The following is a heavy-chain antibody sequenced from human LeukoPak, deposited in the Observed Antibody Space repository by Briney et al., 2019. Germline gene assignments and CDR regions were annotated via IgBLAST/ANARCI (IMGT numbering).Heavy chain of an antibody. J-gene: IGHJ3*02. CDR1: GFTFSRYS. Sequence: PGGSLRLSCAASGFTFSRYSMNWVRQAPGKGLEWVSSISSSSSYIYYADSVKGRFTISRDNAKNSLYLQMNSLRAEDTAVYYCASDTDYYDSSAGAFDIWGQGTMVTVSS. CDR2: ISSSSSYI. D-gene: IGHD3-22*01. CDR3: ASDTDYYDSSAGAFDI. V-gene: IGHV3-21*01.